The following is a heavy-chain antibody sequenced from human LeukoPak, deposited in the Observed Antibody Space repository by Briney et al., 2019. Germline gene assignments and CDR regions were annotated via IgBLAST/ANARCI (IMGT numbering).Heavy chain of an antibody. Sequence: PGGSLRLSCAASGFTVSSNFMSWVRQAPGKGLEWVSVIYSGGSTYYADSVKGRFTISRDNSKDTLYLQMNSLRVEDTAVYYCALGLVTDYWGQGTLVTVSS. CDR2: IYSGGST. CDR1: GFTVSSNF. J-gene: IGHJ4*02. V-gene: IGHV3-66*01. CDR3: ALGLVTDY. D-gene: IGHD3-9*01.